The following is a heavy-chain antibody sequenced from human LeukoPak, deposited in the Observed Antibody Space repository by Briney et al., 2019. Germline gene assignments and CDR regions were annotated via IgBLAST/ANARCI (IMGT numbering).Heavy chain of an antibody. J-gene: IGHJ4*02. D-gene: IGHD2-15*01. V-gene: IGHV4-39*07. CDR2: IYYSGST. Sequence: SETLSLTCTVSGGSISSSSYYWGWIRQPPGKGLEWIGSIYYSGSTYYNPSLKSRVTISVDTSKNQFSLKLSSVTAADTAVYYCARNQGIDPDYWGQGILVTVSS. CDR3: ARNQGIDPDY. CDR1: GGSISSSSYY.